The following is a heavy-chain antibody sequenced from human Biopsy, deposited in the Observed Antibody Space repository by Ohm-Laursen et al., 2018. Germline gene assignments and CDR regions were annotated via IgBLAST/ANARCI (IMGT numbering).Heavy chain of an antibody. CDR2: IHHSGST. Sequence: TLSLTCIVSGVSITAYYWSWIRQPPGRGLECIGNIHHSGSTNYNPSLKSRLTISVDTSKNQFSLKLSSVTAADTAVYYCARMDCSGGSCHYYSYGMDVWGQGTRVTVSS. V-gene: IGHV4-4*09. CDR3: ARMDCSGGSCHYYSYGMDV. D-gene: IGHD2-15*01. CDR1: GVSITAYY. J-gene: IGHJ6*02.